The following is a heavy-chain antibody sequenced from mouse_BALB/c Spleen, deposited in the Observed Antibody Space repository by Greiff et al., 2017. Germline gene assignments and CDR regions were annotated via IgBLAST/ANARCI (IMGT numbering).Heavy chain of an antibody. Sequence: QVQLQQSGAELAKPGASVKMSCKASGYTFTSYWMHWVKQRPGQGLEWIGYINPSTGYTEYNQKFKDKATLTADKSSSTAYMQLSSLTSEDSAVYYCARDTTATVRYFDYWGQGTTLTVSS. D-gene: IGHD1-2*01. V-gene: IGHV1-7*01. CDR1: GYTFTSYW. CDR3: ARDTTATVRYFDY. CDR2: INPSTGYT. J-gene: IGHJ2*01.